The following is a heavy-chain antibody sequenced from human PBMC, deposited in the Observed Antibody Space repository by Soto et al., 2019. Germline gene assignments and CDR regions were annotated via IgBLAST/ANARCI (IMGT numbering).Heavy chain of an antibody. V-gene: IGHV3-9*01. CDR2: ISWNSGSI. Sequence: GGSLRLSCAASGFTFDDYAMHWVRQAPGKGLEWVSGISWNSGSIGYADSVKGRFTISRDNAKNSLYLQMNSLRAEDTALYYCAKSGIYCSSTSCYSAFDIWGQGTMVTVSS. J-gene: IGHJ3*02. CDR1: GFTFDDYA. CDR3: AKSGIYCSSTSCYSAFDI. D-gene: IGHD2-2*01.